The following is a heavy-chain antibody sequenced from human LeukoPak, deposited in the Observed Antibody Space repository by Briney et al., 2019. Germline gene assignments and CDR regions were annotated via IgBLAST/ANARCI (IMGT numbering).Heavy chain of an antibody. V-gene: IGHV3-23*01. D-gene: IGHD6-6*01. CDR1: GFTFSNYA. Sequence: GGSLRLSSAASGFTFSNYAMNWVRQAPGKGLEWVSSISESGGTTDYADSVKGRFTISRDNSKNTLYLQMNSLRAEDTAVYYCAKAGQLEEVADIWGQGTMVTVSS. CDR2: ISESGGTT. J-gene: IGHJ3*02. CDR3: AKAGQLEEVADI.